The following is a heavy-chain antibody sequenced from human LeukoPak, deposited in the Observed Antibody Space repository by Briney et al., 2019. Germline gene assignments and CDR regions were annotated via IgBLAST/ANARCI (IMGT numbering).Heavy chain of an antibody. CDR3: ARRVRYFDWLLYFDY. CDR1: GFTFSDYY. Sequence: GGSLRLSCAASGFTFSDYYMSWIRQAPGKGLEWVSYISSSGSTIYYADSVKGRFTISRDNAKNSLYLQMNSLRAEDTAVYYCARRVRYFDWLLYFDYWGQGTLVTVSS. V-gene: IGHV3-11*01. CDR2: ISSSGSTI. D-gene: IGHD3-9*01. J-gene: IGHJ4*02.